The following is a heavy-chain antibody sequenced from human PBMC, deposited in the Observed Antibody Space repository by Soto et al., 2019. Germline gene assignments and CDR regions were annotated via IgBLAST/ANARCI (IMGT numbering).Heavy chain of an antibody. V-gene: IGHV3-23*01. CDR1: GLIFNNYA. CDR2: ISACGVST. Sequence: EVQLLDSGGGLAQPGGSLRVSCAASGLIFNNYAMNCVRQAPGEGLQWVAGISACGVSTYYADSVKGRFIISSDNSKNSLFLQMNSLRAEDTAIYYCAKVPLRPYCFDYWGLGTLVTVST. D-gene: IGHD4-17*01. J-gene: IGHJ4*02. CDR3: AKVPLRPYCFDY.